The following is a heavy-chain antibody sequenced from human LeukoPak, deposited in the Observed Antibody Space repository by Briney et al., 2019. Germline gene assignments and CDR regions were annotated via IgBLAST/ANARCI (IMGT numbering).Heavy chain of an antibody. D-gene: IGHD6-6*01. V-gene: IGHV1-2*06. CDR3: ARDPARYSSSSGDY. J-gene: IGHJ4*02. CDR1: GYTFTGYY. Sequence: ASVKVSCKTSGYTFTGYYMHWVRQAPGQGLEWMGRINPNSGGTNYAQKFQGRVTMTRDTSISTAYMELSRLRSDDTAVYYCARDPARYSSSSGDYWGQGTLVTVSS. CDR2: INPNSGGT.